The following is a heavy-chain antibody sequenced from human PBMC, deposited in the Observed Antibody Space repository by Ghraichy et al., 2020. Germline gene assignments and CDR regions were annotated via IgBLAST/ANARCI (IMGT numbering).Heavy chain of an antibody. V-gene: IGHV4-61*01. J-gene: IGHJ4*02. Sequence: ESLNISCTVSGGSVSSGSYYWSWIRQPPGKGLEWIGYIYYSGSTNYNPSLKSRVTISVDTSKNQFSLKLSSVTAADTAVYYCAREYYDILTGYYFDYWGQGTLVTVSS. D-gene: IGHD3-9*01. CDR1: GGSVSSGSYY. CDR3: AREYYDILTGYYFDY. CDR2: IYYSGST.